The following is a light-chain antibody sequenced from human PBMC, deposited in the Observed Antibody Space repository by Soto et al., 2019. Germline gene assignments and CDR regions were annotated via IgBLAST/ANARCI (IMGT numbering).Light chain of an antibody. V-gene: IGLV2-23*01. CDR3: CSYAGSSTSWV. Sequence: QSALTQPASVSGSPGQSITISCTGTISDVGSYDLVSWYQQHPGKAPKLMIYEGSKRPSGVSRRFSGSKSGNTASLTISGLQAEDEADYYCCSYAGSSTSWVFGGGTKLTVL. CDR2: EGS. J-gene: IGLJ3*02. CDR1: ISDVGSYDL.